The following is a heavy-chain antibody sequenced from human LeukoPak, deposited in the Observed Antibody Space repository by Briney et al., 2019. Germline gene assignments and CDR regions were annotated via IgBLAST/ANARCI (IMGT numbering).Heavy chain of an antibody. CDR2: ISWNSGSI. J-gene: IGHJ3*02. Sequence: GGSLRLSCAASGFTFDDYAMHWVRQAPGKGLEWVSGISWNSGSIGYADSVKGRFTISRDNAKNSLYLQMNSLRAEDTALYYCAKLHYYDSSGSDAFDIWGQGTMVTVSS. D-gene: IGHD3-22*01. CDR3: AKLHYYDSSGSDAFDI. V-gene: IGHV3-9*01. CDR1: GFTFDDYA.